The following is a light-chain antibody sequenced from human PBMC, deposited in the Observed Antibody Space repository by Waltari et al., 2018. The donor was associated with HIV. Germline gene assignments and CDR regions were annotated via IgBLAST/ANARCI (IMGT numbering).Light chain of an antibody. Sequence: DIQMTQSPSSLSASVGDRVTITCRASQSIRNYLYWYQQKPGKAPKLLIYAASSLQSGVPSRFSGSVSGTDFTLTISSLQPEDFATYYCQQSYSTPFTFGPGTKVDIK. V-gene: IGKV1-39*01. CDR2: AAS. CDR1: QSIRNY. J-gene: IGKJ3*01. CDR3: QQSYSTPFT.